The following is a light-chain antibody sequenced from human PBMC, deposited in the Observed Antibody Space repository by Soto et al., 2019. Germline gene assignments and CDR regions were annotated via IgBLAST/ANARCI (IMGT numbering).Light chain of an antibody. CDR1: SSNIGSRT. V-gene: IGLV1-44*01. Sequence: QSLLTQPPSASGSPGQRVTISCSGSSSNIGSRTVTWYQQVPGTAPKLLMLSNNQRPSGVPDRFSGSKSGTSASLAISGLQSGDEAEYYCAAWDDSLNGLLFGGGTQLTVL. CDR2: SNN. J-gene: IGLJ3*02. CDR3: AAWDDSLNGLL.